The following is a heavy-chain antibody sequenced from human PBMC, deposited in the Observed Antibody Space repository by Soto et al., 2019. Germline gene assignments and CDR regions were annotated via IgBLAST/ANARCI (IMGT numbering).Heavy chain of an antibody. D-gene: IGHD6-6*01. Sequence: GGSLRLSCAASGFTFISYAISWVRLAPGKGLEWVSTITGSGSGYNTFYTDSVKGRFSISRDNSENTVYLQMNSLRAEDTAMYFCGKAEYSSHYYYGMDVWGHGTAVTVSS. J-gene: IGHJ6*02. CDR1: GFTFISYA. CDR2: ITGSGSGYNT. CDR3: GKAEYSSHYYYGMDV. V-gene: IGHV3-23*01.